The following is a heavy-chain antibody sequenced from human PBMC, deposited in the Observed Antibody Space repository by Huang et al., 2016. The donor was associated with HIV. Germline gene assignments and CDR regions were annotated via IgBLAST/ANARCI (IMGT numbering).Heavy chain of an antibody. CDR2: IYYSGST. D-gene: IGHD3-22*01. Sequence: QVQLQESGPGLVKPSQTLSLTCTVSGDSIGSGGHHWNWIRQAPGRGLEWIGYIYYSGSTYDNPSLKSRVTISVDTSKNQFSLKLSSVTAADTAVYYCARVVIAAFDYWGQGILVTVSS. CDR1: GDSIGSGGHH. CDR3: ARVVIAAFDY. J-gene: IGHJ4*01. V-gene: IGHV4-30-4*08.